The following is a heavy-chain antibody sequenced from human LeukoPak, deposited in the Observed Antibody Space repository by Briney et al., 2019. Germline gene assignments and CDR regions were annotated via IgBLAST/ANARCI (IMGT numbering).Heavy chain of an antibody. V-gene: IGHV1-69*04. CDR3: ARDYYDSSGPTGMDV. D-gene: IGHD3-22*01. J-gene: IGHJ6*02. CDR1: GGTFSSYA. Sequence: SVKVSCKASGGTFSSYAISWVRQAPGQGLEWMGRIIPILGIANYAQKFQGRVTITADKSTCTAYMELSSLRSEDTAVYYCARDYYDSSGPTGMDVWGQGTTVTVSS. CDR2: IIPILGIA.